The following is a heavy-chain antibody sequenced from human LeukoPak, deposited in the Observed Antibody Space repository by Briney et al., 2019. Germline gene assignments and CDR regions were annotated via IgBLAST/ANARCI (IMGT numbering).Heavy chain of an antibody. D-gene: IGHD2-2*01. CDR2: ISSSSSYI. Sequence: PGGSLRLSCAASGFTFSCYSMNWVRQAPGKGLEWVSSISSSSSYIYYADSVKGRFTISRDNAKNSLYPQMNSLRAEDTAVYYCARDPSTSQEGYGMDVWGQGTTVTVSS. CDR1: GFTFSCYS. V-gene: IGHV3-21*01. J-gene: IGHJ6*02. CDR3: ARDPSTSQEGYGMDV.